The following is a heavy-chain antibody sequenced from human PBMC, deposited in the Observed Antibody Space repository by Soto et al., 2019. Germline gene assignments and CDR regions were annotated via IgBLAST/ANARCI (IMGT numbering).Heavy chain of an antibody. CDR2: IYYSGST. J-gene: IGHJ4*02. CDR3: ARHPTVTEYYCDY. V-gene: IGHV4-59*08. Sequence: QVQLQESGPGLVKPSETLSLTCTVSGGSISSYYWSWIRQPPGKGLEWIGYIYYSGSTNYNPSLQSRVPSSVATSKYQSSLKLSSVTAADTAVYSCARHPTVTEYYCDYWGQGTLVTGSS. D-gene: IGHD4-17*01. CDR1: GGSISSYY.